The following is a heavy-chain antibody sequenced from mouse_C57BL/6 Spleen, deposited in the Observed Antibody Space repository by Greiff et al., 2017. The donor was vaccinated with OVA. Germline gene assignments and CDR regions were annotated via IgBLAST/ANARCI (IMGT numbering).Heavy chain of an antibody. D-gene: IGHD1-1*01. V-gene: IGHV1-69*01. CDR1: GYTFTSYW. CDR3: ARSGALRYFDV. Sequence: QVQLQPGAELVMPGASVKLSCKASGYTFTSYWMHWVKQRPGQGLEWIGEIDPSDSYTNYNQKFKGKSTLTVDKSSSTAYMQLSSLTSEDSAVYYCARSGALRYFDVWGTGTTVTVSS. J-gene: IGHJ1*03. CDR2: IDPSDSYT.